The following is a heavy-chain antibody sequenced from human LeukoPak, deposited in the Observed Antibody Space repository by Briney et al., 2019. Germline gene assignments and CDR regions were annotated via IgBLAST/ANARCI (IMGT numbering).Heavy chain of an antibody. CDR2: ISYDGNNK. CDR1: GFTFNDYA. CDR3: ARDFSPAAIAGDYYFDY. Sequence: PGRSLRLSCAASGFTFNDYAMHWVRQAPGKGLEWVAVISYDGNNKYYADSVKGRFTISRDNSKNTLYLQMNSVRAEDTAVYYCARDFSPAAIAGDYYFDYWGQGTLVTVSS. V-gene: IGHV3-30-3*01. D-gene: IGHD2-2*01. J-gene: IGHJ4*02.